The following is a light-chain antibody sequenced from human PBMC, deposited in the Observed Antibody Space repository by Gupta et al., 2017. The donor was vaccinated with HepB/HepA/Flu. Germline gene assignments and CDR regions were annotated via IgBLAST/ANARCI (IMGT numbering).Light chain of an antibody. Sequence: SALPQPASVSGTPGRSITTSCPGTSSDVGSYNLVSWYQQHPGKAPKLMIYEVRERPSGVSNRFSGSKSGTTASLTISGLQAEDEADYYCCSYAGRSTSLVFGGGTKLTVL. V-gene: IGLV2-23*02. J-gene: IGLJ3*02. CDR3: CSYAGRSTSLV. CDR2: EVR. CDR1: SSDVGSYNL.